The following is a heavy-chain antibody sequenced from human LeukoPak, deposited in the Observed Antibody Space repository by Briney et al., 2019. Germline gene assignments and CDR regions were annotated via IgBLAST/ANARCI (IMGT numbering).Heavy chain of an antibody. CDR2: INYSGST. D-gene: IGHD3-22*01. J-gene: IGHJ4*02. V-gene: IGHV4-39*01. Sequence: SETLSLTCTVSGGSISSSSYYWGWIRQPPGKGLEWIGSINYSGSTYYNPSLKSRVTISVDTSKNQFSLKLSSVTAADTAVYYCARGSWYYYDSSVEFFDYWGQGTLVTVSS. CDR3: ARGSWYYYDSSVEFFDY. CDR1: GGSISSSSYY.